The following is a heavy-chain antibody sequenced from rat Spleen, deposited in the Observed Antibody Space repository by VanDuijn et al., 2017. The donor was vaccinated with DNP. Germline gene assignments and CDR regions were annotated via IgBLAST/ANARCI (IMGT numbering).Heavy chain of an antibody. D-gene: IGHD1-11*01. V-gene: IGHV5-29*01. CDR3: ARHEATEGIDFDY. CDR1: GFTFNDYY. Sequence: EVLLVESDGGLVQPGRSLKLSCAVSGFTFNDYYMAWVRQAPAKGLEWVATISYDGSSTNYRDSVKGRFTISRDNAKSTLYLQMDSLRSEDTATYYCARHEATEGIDFDYWGQGVMVTVSS. CDR2: ISYDGSST. J-gene: IGHJ2*01.